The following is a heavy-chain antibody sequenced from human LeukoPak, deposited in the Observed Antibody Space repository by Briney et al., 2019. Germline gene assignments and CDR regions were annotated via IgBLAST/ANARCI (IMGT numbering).Heavy chain of an antibody. CDR3: ARGGYGDYGGLDAFDI. CDR1: GGSFSGYY. CDR2: INHSGYT. J-gene: IGHJ3*02. Sequence: SETLSLTCGVYGGSFSGYYWNWIRQPPGKGLEWIGEINHSGYTSYNPSLRSRVTISVDTSKNQFSLKLSSVTAADTAVYYCARGGYGDYGGLDAFDIWGQGTMVTVSS. D-gene: IGHD4-17*01. V-gene: IGHV4-34*01.